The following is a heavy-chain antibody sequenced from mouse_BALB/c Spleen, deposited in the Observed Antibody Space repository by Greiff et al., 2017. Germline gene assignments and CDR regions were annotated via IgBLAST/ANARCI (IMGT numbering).Heavy chain of an antibody. CDR3: AKSSGYGFAY. Sequence: EVQLQQSGAELVKPGASVQLSCTASGFNIKDTYLHWVKQRPEQGLVWIGRIDPATGNTKYDPKFQGKATITADTSSNTAYLQLSSLTSEDTAVYYCAKSSGYGFAYGGQGTLVTVSA. CDR1: GFNIKDTY. V-gene: IGHV14-3*02. D-gene: IGHD3-1*01. CDR2: IDPATGNT. J-gene: IGHJ3*01.